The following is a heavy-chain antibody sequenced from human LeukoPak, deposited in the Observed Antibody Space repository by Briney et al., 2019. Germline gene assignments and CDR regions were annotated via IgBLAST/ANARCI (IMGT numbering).Heavy chain of an antibody. V-gene: IGHV1-18*01. J-gene: IGHJ4*02. CDR3: ARDLEFGLGAAAGY. D-gene: IGHD6-13*01. Sequence: ASVKVSCKASGYTFTSYGISWMRQAPGQGLEWMGWISAYNGNTNYAQKLQGRVTMTTDTSTSTAYMELRSLRSDDTAVYYCARDLEFGLGAAAGYWGQGTLVTVSS. CDR1: GYTFTSYG. CDR2: ISAYNGNT.